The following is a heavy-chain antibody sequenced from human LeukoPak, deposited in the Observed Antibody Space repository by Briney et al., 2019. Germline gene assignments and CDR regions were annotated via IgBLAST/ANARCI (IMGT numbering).Heavy chain of an antibody. CDR1: GGSISSGGYY. Sequence: SETLSLTCTVSGGSISSGGYYWSWIRQHPGKGLEWIGYIYYSGSTYYNPSLKSRVTISVDTSKNQFSLKLSSVTAADTAVYYCARATTYYDFWGAINWGQGTLVTVSS. J-gene: IGHJ4*02. V-gene: IGHV4-31*03. CDR3: ARATTYYDFWGAIN. D-gene: IGHD3-3*01. CDR2: IYYSGST.